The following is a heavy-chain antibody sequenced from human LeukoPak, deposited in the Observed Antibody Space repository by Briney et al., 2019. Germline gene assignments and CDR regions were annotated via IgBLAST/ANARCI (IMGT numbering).Heavy chain of an antibody. CDR3: ARQNWQLVRLWYNWFDP. CDR2: IKQDGSEK. Sequence: PGGSLRLSCAASGFTFSSYWMSWVRQAPGKGLEWVANIKQDGSEKYYVDSVKGRSTISRDNAKNSLYLQMNSLRAEDTAVYYCARQNWQLVRLWYNWFDPWGQGTLVIVSS. V-gene: IGHV3-7*01. J-gene: IGHJ5*02. D-gene: IGHD6-6*01. CDR1: GFTFSSYW.